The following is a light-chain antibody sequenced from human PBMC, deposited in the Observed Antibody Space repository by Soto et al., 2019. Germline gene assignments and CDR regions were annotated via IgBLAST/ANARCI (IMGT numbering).Light chain of an antibody. CDR3: QQANSFPLT. V-gene: IGKV1-39*01. Sequence: DIEMTQSPSSLSASVGDRVTITCRASQNINSNLNWYQQKPGKAPMLLIYGASILQSGVPSRFGGSGSGTDFTLTISSLQPEDFATYYCQQANSFPLTFGGGTKVEIK. J-gene: IGKJ4*01. CDR2: GAS. CDR1: QNINSN.